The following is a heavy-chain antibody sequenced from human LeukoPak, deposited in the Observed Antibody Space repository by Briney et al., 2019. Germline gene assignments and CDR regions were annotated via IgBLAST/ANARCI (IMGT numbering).Heavy chain of an antibody. V-gene: IGHV3-21*01. J-gene: IGHJ4*02. D-gene: IGHD4-23*01. CDR2: ISSSSSYI. CDR1: RFTFSSYG. Sequence: GGSLRLSCAASRFTFSSYGMHWVRQAPGKGLEWVSSISSSSSYIYYADSVKGRFTISRDNAKNSLYLQMNSLRAEDTAVYYCATTVVTPFGFDYWGQGTLVTVSS. CDR3: ATTVVTPFGFDY.